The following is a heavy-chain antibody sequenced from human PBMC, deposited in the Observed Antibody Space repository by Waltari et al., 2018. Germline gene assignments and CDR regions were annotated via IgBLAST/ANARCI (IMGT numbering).Heavy chain of an antibody. J-gene: IGHJ4*02. CDR3: ARGGGPRTVVALTFDL. CDR2: ISPYHGAA. CDR1: GYTFSNFG. Sequence: QVQLVQSGAEVKKPGASVRVACKASGYTFSNFGINWVRQAPGQGLEWLGWISPYHGAADYNEKFQDRVTMTTATSTKTAYLELRSLSSDDTAVYYCARGGGPRTVVALTFDLWGQGTLVTVSS. V-gene: IGHV1-18*01. D-gene: IGHD2-21*01.